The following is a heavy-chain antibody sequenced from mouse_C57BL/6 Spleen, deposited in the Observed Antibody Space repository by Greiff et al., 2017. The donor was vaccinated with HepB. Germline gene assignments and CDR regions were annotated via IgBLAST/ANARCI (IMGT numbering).Heavy chain of an antibody. CDR2: INPNNGGT. J-gene: IGHJ2*01. Sequence: EVQLQQSGPELVKPGASVKISCKASGYTFTDYYMNWVKQSNGKSLEWIGDINPNNGGTSYNQKFKGKATLTVDKSSSTAYMELRSLTSEDSAVYYCARRWPYFDYWGQGTTLTVSS. V-gene: IGHV1-26*01. CDR1: GYTFTDYY. CDR3: ARRWPYFDY. D-gene: IGHD1-1*02.